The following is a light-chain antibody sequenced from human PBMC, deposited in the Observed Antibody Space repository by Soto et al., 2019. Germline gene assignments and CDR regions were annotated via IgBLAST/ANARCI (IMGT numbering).Light chain of an antibody. CDR2: DVS. CDR1: SSDVGGYNY. J-gene: IGLJ2*01. CDR3: SSYTSRRTVV. Sequence: QSVLTQPASVSGSPGQSITISCTGTSSDVGGYNYVSWYQQHPGKAPKLIIDDVSNRPSGVSKRFSGSKSGNTASLTISGHQADDEADYYCSSYTSRRTVVFGGGTKVTVL. V-gene: IGLV2-14*01.